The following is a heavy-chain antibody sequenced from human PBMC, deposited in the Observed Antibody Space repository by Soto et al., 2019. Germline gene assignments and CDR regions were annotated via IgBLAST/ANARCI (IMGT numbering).Heavy chain of an antibody. V-gene: IGHV1-18*01. D-gene: IGHD1-26*01. Sequence: QVQLVQSGAEVKKPGASVKVSCKASGYTFTSYGISWVRQAPGQGLEWMGWISAYNGNTNYAQKLQGRVTMTTDTSTSTAYMELRSLKSDDAAVDYCERDRIVGDTTHRGMDVWGQGTTVTVSS. CDR1: GYTFTSYG. CDR2: ISAYNGNT. J-gene: IGHJ6*02. CDR3: ERDRIVGDTTHRGMDV.